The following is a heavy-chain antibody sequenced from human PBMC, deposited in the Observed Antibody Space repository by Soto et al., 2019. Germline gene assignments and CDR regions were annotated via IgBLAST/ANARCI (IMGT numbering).Heavy chain of an antibody. J-gene: IGHJ6*02. V-gene: IGHV3-30-3*01. Sequence: ESGGGVVQPGRSLRLSCAASGFTFSSYAMHWVRQAPGKGLEWVAVISYDGSNKYYADSVKGRFTISRDNSKNTLYLQMNSLRAEDTAVYYCARGGERAAAGTFNGMDVWGQGTTVTVSS. CDR1: GFTFSSYA. CDR3: ARGGERAAAGTFNGMDV. D-gene: IGHD6-13*01. CDR2: ISYDGSNK.